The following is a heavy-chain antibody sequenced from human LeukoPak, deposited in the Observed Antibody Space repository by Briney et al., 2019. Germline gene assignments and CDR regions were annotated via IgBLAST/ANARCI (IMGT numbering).Heavy chain of an antibody. CDR3: AKQLRYCSDGSCYFDY. D-gene: IGHD2-15*01. CDR1: GFTFSSYA. V-gene: IGHV3-23*01. Sequence: PRGSLRLSCAASGFTFSSYAMSWVRQAPGKGLEWVSAISGSGGSTYYADSVKGRFTISRDNSKNTLYLQMSSLRAEDTAIYYCAKQLRYCSDGSCYFDYWGQGTLVTVSS. J-gene: IGHJ4*02. CDR2: ISGSGGST.